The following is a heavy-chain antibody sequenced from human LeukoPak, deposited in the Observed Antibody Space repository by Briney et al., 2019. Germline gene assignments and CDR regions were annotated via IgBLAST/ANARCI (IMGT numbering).Heavy chain of an antibody. J-gene: IGHJ4*02. CDR2: ISSSSSSYI. CDR1: GFTFSSYS. Sequence: GGSLRLSCAASGFTFSSYSMNWVRQAPGKGLEWVSSISSSSSSYIYYADSVKGRFTISRDNAKNSLYLQMNSLRAEDTAVYYYARDSIGSSPPWSPTDYWGQGTLVTVSS. D-gene: IGHD6-6*01. V-gene: IGHV3-21*01. CDR3: ARDSIGSSPPWSPTDY.